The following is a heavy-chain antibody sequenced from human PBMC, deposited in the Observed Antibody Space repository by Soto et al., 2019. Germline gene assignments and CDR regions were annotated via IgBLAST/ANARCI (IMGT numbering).Heavy chain of an antibody. D-gene: IGHD2-21*02. CDR3: AKFGVGGDGAFDI. CDR1: GFTFSSYA. CDR2: ISGGGGST. Sequence: EVQLLESGGGLVQPGGSLRLSCAASGFTFSSYAMSWVRQAPGKGLEWVSAISGGGGSTYYADSVKGRFTISRDNSKNPLYLQMNSLRAEDTAVYSCAKFGVGGDGAFDIWGQGTMVTVSS. J-gene: IGHJ3*02. V-gene: IGHV3-23*01.